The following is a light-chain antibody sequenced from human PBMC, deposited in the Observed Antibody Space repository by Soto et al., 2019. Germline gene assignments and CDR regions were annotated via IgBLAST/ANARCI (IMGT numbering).Light chain of an antibody. CDR1: GSSIGTNT. V-gene: IGLV1-44*01. CDR3: AAWDGSLNNVL. CDR2: GNN. Sequence: LTQPPSASGTPGQRVTISCSGSGSSIGTNTVNWYRQLPGTAPKLLIYGNNQRPSGVPDRFSGSKSGTSASLAISGLQSEDEAEYYCAAWDGSLNNVLFGGGTKVTVL. J-gene: IGLJ2*01.